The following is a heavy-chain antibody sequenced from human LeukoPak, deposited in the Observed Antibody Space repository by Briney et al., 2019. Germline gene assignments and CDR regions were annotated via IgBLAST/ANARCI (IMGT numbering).Heavy chain of an antibody. CDR1: GYTFTSYY. D-gene: IGHD2-2*02. J-gene: IGHJ5*02. CDR3: ARGLGYCSSTSCYSYWFDP. Sequence: ASVKVSCKASGYTFTSYYMHWVRQAPGQGLEWMGWINPNSGGTNYAQKFQGRVTMTRDTSISTAYMELSRLRSDDTAVYYCARGLGYCSSTSCYSYWFDPWGQGTLVTVSS. CDR2: INPNSGGT. V-gene: IGHV1-2*02.